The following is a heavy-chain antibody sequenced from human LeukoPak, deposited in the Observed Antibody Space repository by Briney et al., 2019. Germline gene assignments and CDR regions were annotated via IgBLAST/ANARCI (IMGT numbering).Heavy chain of an antibody. J-gene: IGHJ4*02. Sequence: SETLSLTCAVSGGSISSGGYSWSWIRQPPGKGLEWIGYICHSGSTYYNPSLKSRVTISVDRSKNQFSLKLSSVTAADTAVYYCARARVGIGGFDYWGQGTLVTVSS. V-gene: IGHV4-30-2*01. CDR1: GGSISSGGYS. CDR2: ICHSGST. D-gene: IGHD3-16*01. CDR3: ARARVGIGGFDY.